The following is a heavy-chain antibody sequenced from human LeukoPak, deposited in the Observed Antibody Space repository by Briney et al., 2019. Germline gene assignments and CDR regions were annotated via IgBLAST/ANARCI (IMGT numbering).Heavy chain of an antibody. J-gene: IGHJ4*02. CDR1: GYTFTIYY. CDR3: ARTLAAAGTDY. CDR2: VNPSGGST. D-gene: IGHD6-13*01. V-gene: IGHV1-46*01. Sequence: ASVKVSCKASGYTFTIYYIHWVRQAPGQGLEWMGRVNPSGGSTSYAQNFQDRATMTRDTSTTTAYMELSSLRSEDTAVYYCARTLAAAGTDYWGQGTLVTVSS.